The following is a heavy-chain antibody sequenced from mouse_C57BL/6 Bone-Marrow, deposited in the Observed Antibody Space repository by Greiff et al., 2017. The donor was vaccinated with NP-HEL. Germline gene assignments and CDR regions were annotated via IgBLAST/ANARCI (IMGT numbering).Heavy chain of an antibody. CDR3: ARKITTVVALYAMDY. D-gene: IGHD1-1*01. Sequence: QVQLQQSGPGLVAPSQSLSITCTVSGFSLTSYAISWVRQPPGKGLEWLGVIWTGGGTNYNSALKSRLSISKDNSKSQVFLKMNSLQTDDTARYYCARKITTVVALYAMDYWGQGTSVTVSS. V-gene: IGHV2-9-1*01. J-gene: IGHJ4*01. CDR2: IWTGGGT. CDR1: GFSLTSYA.